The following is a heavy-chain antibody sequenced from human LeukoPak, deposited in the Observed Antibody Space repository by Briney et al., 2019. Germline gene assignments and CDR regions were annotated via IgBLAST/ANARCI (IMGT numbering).Heavy chain of an antibody. V-gene: IGHV1-18*01. CDR2: ISAYNCTT. CDR1: GYRFNSYG. Sequence: ASVKLSCKASGYRFNSYGNSWVRQAPGQGLEWMGWISAYNCTTNYAQKFHGRVTLTTDTSASTAYMELRSLRSKDTATDYCARWAPGGERVFYHYYIDIWAKGTTVTVSS. J-gene: IGHJ6*03. D-gene: IGHD2-21*01. CDR3: ARWAPGGERVFYHYYIDI.